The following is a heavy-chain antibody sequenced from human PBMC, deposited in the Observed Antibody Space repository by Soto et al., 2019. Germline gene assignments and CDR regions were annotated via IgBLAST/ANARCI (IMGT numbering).Heavy chain of an antibody. J-gene: IGHJ4*02. V-gene: IGHV3-30*03. Sequence: PGGSQRHTSAYSKFPFLSYAMHCGRQAPGKGLEWVAVISYDGSNKYYADSVKGRFTISRDNSKNTLYLQMNSLRAEDTAVYYCASTWDYWGQGTLVTVSS. D-gene: IGHD3-16*01. CDR3: ASTWDY. CDR1: KFPFLSYA. CDR2: ISYDGSNK.